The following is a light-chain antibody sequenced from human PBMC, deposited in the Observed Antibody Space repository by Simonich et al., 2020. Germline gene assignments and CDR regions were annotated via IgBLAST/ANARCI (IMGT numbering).Light chain of an antibody. CDR1: QSVSSY. V-gene: IGKV3-11*01. CDR3: QQRSNWPPELT. J-gene: IGKJ4*01. Sequence: EIVLTQSPATLSLSPGERATLSCRASQSVSSYLACYQQKPGQAPRLLIYVASNTATGLPSRFSGSGSGTDFTLTISSLEPEDFAVYYCQQRSNWPPELTFGGGTKVEIK. CDR2: VAS.